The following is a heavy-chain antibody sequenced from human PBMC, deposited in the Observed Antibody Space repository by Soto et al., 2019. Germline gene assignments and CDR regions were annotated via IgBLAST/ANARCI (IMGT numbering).Heavy chain of an antibody. Sequence: QVQLQESGPGLVKPSETLSLTCTGSGASINSHYWTWIRQPPGKGLAWIGSIYFSGSTNYNPSLKGSVSISVARAKGQFSLNLTSVTGADTAMYFCSRELSYGMDVWGQGTTVSVAS. CDR2: IYFSGST. CDR1: GASINSHY. CDR3: SRELSYGMDV. V-gene: IGHV4-59*11. J-gene: IGHJ6*02.